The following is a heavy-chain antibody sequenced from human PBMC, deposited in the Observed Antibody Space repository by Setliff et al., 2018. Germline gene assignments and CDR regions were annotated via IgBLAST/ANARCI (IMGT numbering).Heavy chain of an antibody. Sequence: ASVKVSCKTSGYTFTTYGISWLRQAPGQGLEWMGWISVYSGDASYVQKFQGRVTMTRDTSISTAYMELSRLRSDDTAVYYCARDYHPPRGNYYGSGSYQGLWGQGTLVTVS. V-gene: IGHV1-18*01. CDR2: ISVYSGDA. CDR1: GYTFTTYG. D-gene: IGHD3-10*01. CDR3: ARDYHPPRGNYYGSGSYQGL. J-gene: IGHJ4*02.